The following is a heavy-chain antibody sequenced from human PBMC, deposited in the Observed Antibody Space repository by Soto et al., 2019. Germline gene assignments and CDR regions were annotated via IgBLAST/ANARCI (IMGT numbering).Heavy chain of an antibody. CDR2: IWYDGSNK. V-gene: IGHV3-33*01. D-gene: IGHD6-13*01. CDR1: GFTFSSYG. J-gene: IGHJ3*02. Sequence: GGSLRLSCAASGFTFSSYGMHWVRQAPGKGLEWVAVIWYDGSNKYYADSVKGRFTISRDNSKNTLYLQMNSLRAEDTAVYYCAREGWSRSWSHDAFDSWGEGTMVTVAS. CDR3: AREGWSRSWSHDAFDS.